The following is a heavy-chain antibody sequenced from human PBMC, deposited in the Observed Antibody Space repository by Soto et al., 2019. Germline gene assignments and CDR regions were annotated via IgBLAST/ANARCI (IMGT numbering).Heavy chain of an antibody. CDR1: VGPVSSRIYW. D-gene: IGHD3-16*01. J-gene: IGHJ4*02. V-gene: IGHV4-61*01. Sequence: SETLCMTSTLSVGPVSSRIYWLTWIRQSPGRGLEWIGSLYYSGSTKYNPSLKSRVSTSVDTSKSQFSLTLTSVTAADTAVYYCARDKRDDYAWGPKGVFDQWGPGTMVTVSS. CDR2: LYYSGST. CDR3: ARDKRDDYAWGPKGVFDQ.